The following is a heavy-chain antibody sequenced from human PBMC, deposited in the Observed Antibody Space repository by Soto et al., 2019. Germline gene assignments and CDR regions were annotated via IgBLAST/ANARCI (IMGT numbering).Heavy chain of an antibody. Sequence: GGSLRLSCAASGFTFSSYAMSWVRQTPGKGLEWVSAISGSGGSTYYADSVKGRFTISRDNSKNTLYLQMNSLRAEDTAVYYCEKVKVPAAMPYYFDYWGQGTLGTVSS. CDR1: GFTFSSYA. CDR3: EKVKVPAAMPYYFDY. CDR2: ISGSGGST. V-gene: IGHV3-23*01. D-gene: IGHD2-2*01. J-gene: IGHJ4*02.